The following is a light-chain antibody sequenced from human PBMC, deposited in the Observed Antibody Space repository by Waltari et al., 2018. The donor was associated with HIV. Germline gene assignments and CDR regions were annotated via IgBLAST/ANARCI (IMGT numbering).Light chain of an antibody. V-gene: IGLV2-11*01. Sequence: QSALTQPRSVSGSPGQSVTISCTRTGSDVGNFNFVSWYQHLPAKAPKLLIYDFTKRPSGVPDRFSVAKSGYTASLTISGLQAEDEADYYCCTYAAKYVLFGGGTNLTVL. CDR2: DFT. CDR3: CTYAAKYVL. J-gene: IGLJ2*01. CDR1: GSDVGNFNF.